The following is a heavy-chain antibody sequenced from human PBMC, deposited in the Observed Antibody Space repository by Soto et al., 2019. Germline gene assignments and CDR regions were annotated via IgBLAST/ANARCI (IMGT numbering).Heavy chain of an antibody. V-gene: IGHV3-13*01. CDR2: MGAAVDT. D-gene: IGHD6-13*01. CDR1: EFTFSNYD. CDR3: ASGGWGSSWYEGGSRIDY. J-gene: IGHJ4*02. Sequence: EVQLVESGGGLVQPGGSLRLSWAASEFTFSNYDIHWFRQFTGKGRKWFSAMGAAVDTNYPDSVKGRFTISRENAKNSLYLQMNSLRAEDTAVYYCASGGWGSSWYEGGSRIDYWGQGALVTVSS.